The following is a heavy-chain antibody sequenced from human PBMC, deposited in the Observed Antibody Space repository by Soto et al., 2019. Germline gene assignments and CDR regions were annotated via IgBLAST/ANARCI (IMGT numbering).Heavy chain of an antibody. CDR2: IYYSGST. D-gene: IGHD2-2*01. J-gene: IGHJ4*02. Sequence: SEILSLTCTVSRGSISRYSWSWIRQPPGKGLEWIGYIYYSGSTDYNPSLKSRVTISVDTSKIHFSLKLSCVTAADTAVYYCARTKWRPYQLLFDYWGQGALVTVS. V-gene: IGHV4-59*01. CDR3: ARTKWRPYQLLFDY. CDR1: RGSISRYS.